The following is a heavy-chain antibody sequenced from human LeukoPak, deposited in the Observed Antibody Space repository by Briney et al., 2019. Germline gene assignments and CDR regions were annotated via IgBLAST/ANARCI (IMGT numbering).Heavy chain of an antibody. Sequence: GASVKVSCKTSGYTFSDYYFHWVRQAPGQGLEWMGWINPYSGGTNYAQKFQGRVTMTRDTSISTAYMELSRLRSDDTAVYYCARGMDHTMGADYWGQGTLVTVSS. CDR3: ARGMDHTMGADY. CDR1: GYTFSDYY. J-gene: IGHJ4*02. CDR2: INPYSGGT. V-gene: IGHV1-2*02. D-gene: IGHD3-10*01.